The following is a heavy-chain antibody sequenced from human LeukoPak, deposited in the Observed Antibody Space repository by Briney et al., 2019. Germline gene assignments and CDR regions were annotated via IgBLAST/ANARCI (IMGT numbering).Heavy chain of an antibody. CDR3: AKDLRGYSGYDPAFDY. J-gene: IGHJ4*02. D-gene: IGHD5-12*01. V-gene: IGHV3-30*18. Sequence: GRSLRLPCAASGFTFSSYGMHWVRQAPGKGLEWVAVISYDGSNKYYADSVKGRFTISRDNSKNTLYLQMNSLRAEDTAVYYCAKDLRGYSGYDPAFDYWGQGTLVTVSS. CDR1: GFTFSSYG. CDR2: ISYDGSNK.